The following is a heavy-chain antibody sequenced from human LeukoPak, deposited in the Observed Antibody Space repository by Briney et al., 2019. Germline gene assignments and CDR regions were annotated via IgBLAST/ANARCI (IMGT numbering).Heavy chain of an antibody. J-gene: IGHJ3*02. D-gene: IGHD4-11*01. V-gene: IGHV3-9*01. CDR1: GFTFDDYA. Sequence: PGRSLRLSCAASGFTFDDYAMHWVRQAPGKGLEWVSGISWNSGSMGYADSVKGRFTISRDNAKNSLYLQMNSLRAEDTALYYCAKDIRPDYSNYVYESDAFDIWGQGTMVTVSS. CDR2: ISWNSGSM. CDR3: AKDIRPDYSNYVYESDAFDI.